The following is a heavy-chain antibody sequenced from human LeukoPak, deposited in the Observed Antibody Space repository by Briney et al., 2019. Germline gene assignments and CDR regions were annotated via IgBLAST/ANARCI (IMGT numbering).Heavy chain of an antibody. Sequence: SETLSLTCTVSGGSISSYYWSWIRQPPGKGLEWIGYIYYSGSTNYNPSLKSRVTISVDTSKNQFSLKLSSVTAADTAVYYCARYHTSHWGDYFDYWGQGTLVTVSS. CDR1: GGSISSYY. CDR3: ARYHTSHWGDYFDY. D-gene: IGHD2-2*01. V-gene: IGHV4-59*01. J-gene: IGHJ4*02. CDR2: IYYSGST.